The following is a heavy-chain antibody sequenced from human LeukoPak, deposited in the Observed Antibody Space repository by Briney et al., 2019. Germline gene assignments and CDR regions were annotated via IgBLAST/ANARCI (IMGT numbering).Heavy chain of an antibody. D-gene: IGHD3-22*01. CDR1: GFTFSSYS. V-gene: IGHV3-48*02. Sequence: GGSLRLSCAASGFTFSSYSMNWVRQAPGKGLEWVSYISSSSSTIYYADSVKGRFTISRDNAKNLLYLQMNSLRDEDTAVYYCAREGDWGYYLYYFDYWGQGTLVTVSS. CDR3: AREGDWGYYLYYFDY. CDR2: ISSSSSTI. J-gene: IGHJ4*02.